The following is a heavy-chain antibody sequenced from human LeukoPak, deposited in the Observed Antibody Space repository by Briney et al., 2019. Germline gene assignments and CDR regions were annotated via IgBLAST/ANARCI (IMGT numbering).Heavy chain of an antibody. CDR1: GGSISGYY. Sequence: SETLSLTCTVSGGSISGYYWSWIRQPPGKGLEWIGYIYYSGSTNYNASLKSRVTISVDTSKNQFSLKLRSVTAADAAVYYCARGGPLDYWGQGTLVTVSS. J-gene: IGHJ4*02. CDR3: ARGGPLDY. D-gene: IGHD3-10*01. V-gene: IGHV4-59*01. CDR2: IYYSGST.